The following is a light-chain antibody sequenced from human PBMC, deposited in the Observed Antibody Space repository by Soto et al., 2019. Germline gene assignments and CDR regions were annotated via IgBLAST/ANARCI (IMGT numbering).Light chain of an antibody. J-gene: IGLJ3*02. CDR3: AAWDDSLDGIWV. CDR1: SSNIGSNT. CDR2: YNN. V-gene: IGLV1-44*01. Sequence: QSVLTQPPSVSGTPGQRVAIPCSGSSSNIGSNTVNWYQQLPRMAPKLLIYYNNERPSGVPDRFSGSKSGTSASLAISGLQSEDEAHYFCAAWDDSLDGIWVFGGGTKLTVL.